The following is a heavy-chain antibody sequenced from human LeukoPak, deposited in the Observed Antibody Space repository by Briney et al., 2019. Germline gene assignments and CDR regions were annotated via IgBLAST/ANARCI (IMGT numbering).Heavy chain of an antibody. V-gene: IGHV4-31*03. CDR2: IYYSGST. CDR3: ARVPHYGDHFDY. Sequence: SETLSLTCTVSGGSISSCGYYWSWIRQHPGKGLEWIGYIYYSGSTYYNPSLKSRVTISVDTSKNQFSLKLSSVTAADTAVYYCARVPHYGDHFDYWGQGTLVTVSS. CDR1: GGSISSCGYY. J-gene: IGHJ4*02. D-gene: IGHD4-17*01.